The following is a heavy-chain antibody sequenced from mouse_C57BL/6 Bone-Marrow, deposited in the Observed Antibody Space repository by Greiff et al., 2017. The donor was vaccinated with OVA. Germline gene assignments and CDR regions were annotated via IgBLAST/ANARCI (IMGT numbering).Heavy chain of an antibody. CDR2: ILPGSGST. CDR3: ARWGPHYYGSSHWYFDV. V-gene: IGHV1-9*01. Sequence: QVQLKQSGAELMKPGASVKLSCKATGYTFTGYWIEWVKQRPGHGLEWIGEILPGSGSTNYNEKFKGKATFTAATSSNTAYMQLSSLTTENSAIYYCARWGPHYYGSSHWYFDVWGTGTTVTVSS. CDR1: GYTFTGYW. J-gene: IGHJ1*03. D-gene: IGHD1-1*01.